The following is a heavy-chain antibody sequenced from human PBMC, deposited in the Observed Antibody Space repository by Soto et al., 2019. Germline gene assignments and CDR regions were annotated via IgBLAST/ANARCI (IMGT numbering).Heavy chain of an antibody. CDR3: ARVIGSGYDPTLFDY. J-gene: IGHJ4*02. Sequence: PETLSLTCTVSGCSISSYYWSWIRQPPGKGLEWIGYIYYSGSTNYNPSLKSRVTISVDTSKNQFSLKLSSVTAADTAVYYCARVIGSGYDPTLFDYWGQGTLVTVSS. D-gene: IGHD5-12*01. CDR1: GCSISSYY. CDR2: IYYSGST. V-gene: IGHV4-59*01.